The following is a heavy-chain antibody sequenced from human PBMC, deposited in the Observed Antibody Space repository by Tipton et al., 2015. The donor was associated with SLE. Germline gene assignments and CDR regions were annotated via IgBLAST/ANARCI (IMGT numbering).Heavy chain of an antibody. CDR1: GLPFSTYW. CDR3: VRDKVTYFDY. V-gene: IGHV3-74*01. CDR2: RKSDGIEK. Sequence: SLRLSCAASGLPFSTYWMDWVRQAPGKGLVWGARRKSDGIEKASADSVKGRFTISRNNAKNTLYLQMSGLRAEDTAVYYCVRDKVTYFDYWGQGTLVTVSS. D-gene: IGHD4-11*01. J-gene: IGHJ4*02.